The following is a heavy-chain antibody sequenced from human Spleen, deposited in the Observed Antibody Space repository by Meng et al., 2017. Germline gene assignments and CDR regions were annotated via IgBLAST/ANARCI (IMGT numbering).Heavy chain of an antibody. CDR1: CYTFTSYG. CDR2: ISGYNGNT. Sequence: HVQLGQSGAAVKKPGASVQVSCKASCYTFTSYGISWVRQAPGQGLEWMGWISGYNGNTNYAQKFQGRVTMTTDTSTSTVYMELRSLRSDDTAVYYCARGARSSLPDYWGQGTLVTVSS. CDR3: ARGARSSLPDY. D-gene: IGHD2-2*01. V-gene: IGHV1-18*01. J-gene: IGHJ4*02.